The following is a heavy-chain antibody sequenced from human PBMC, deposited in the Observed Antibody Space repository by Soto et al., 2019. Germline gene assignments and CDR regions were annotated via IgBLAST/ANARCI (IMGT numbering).Heavy chain of an antibody. CDR3: VRGGKSAGAFDI. D-gene: IGHD3-16*01. J-gene: IGHJ3*02. CDR1: GFTFSNYG. CDR2: IWDDGNQN. Sequence: QVQLVESGGVVVQPGRSLRLSCAASGFTFSNYGMHWVRQAPGKGLEWVAVIWDDGNQNYYVDSVKGRFTISRDNSENTMFLQMNSLTAEDTAVYYFVRGGKSAGAFDIWGQGTMVTVSS. V-gene: IGHV3-33*01.